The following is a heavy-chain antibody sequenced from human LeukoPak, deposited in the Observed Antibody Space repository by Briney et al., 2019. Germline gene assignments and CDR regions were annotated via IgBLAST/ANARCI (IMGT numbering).Heavy chain of an antibody. V-gene: IGHV4-59*01. CDR1: GGSISSYY. J-gene: IGHJ6*03. Sequence: SETLSLTCTVSGGSISSYYWSWIRQPPGKGLEWIGYIYYSGSANYNPSLKSRVTISVDTSKNQFSLKLSSVTAADTAVYYCARGAKLRFLERLARDYYYYMDVWGKGTTVTVSS. CDR2: IYYSGSA. CDR3: ARGAKLRFLERLARDYYYYMDV. D-gene: IGHD3-3*01.